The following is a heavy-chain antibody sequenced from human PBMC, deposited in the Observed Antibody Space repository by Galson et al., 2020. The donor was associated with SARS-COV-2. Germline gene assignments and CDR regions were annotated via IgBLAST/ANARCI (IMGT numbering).Heavy chain of an antibody. Sequence: GGSLRLSCAASGLIVSSSYMSWVRQAPGKGLEWVSIIYRGGNTYYADSVKGRFTISRDNSKTTIYLQMNSLRPEDTAVYFCARRMTSSWGMDVWGQGTTVTVSS. V-gene: IGHV3-66*02. J-gene: IGHJ6*02. CDR2: IYRGGNT. CDR1: GLIVSSSY. CDR3: ARRMTSSWGMDV. D-gene: IGHD6-6*01.